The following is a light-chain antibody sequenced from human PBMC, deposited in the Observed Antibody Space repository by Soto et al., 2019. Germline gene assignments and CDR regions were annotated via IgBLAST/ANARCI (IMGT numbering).Light chain of an antibody. V-gene: IGLV1-47*01. J-gene: IGLJ2*01. CDR3: AAWDDSLSGHVV. CDR2: RNN. CDR1: SSNSGSNF. Sequence: QSVLTQPPSASGTPGQRVTISCSGSSSNSGSNFVYWYQQVPGTAPKLLIYRNNQRPSGVPDRFSGSKSGTSASLAISGLRSEDEADYYCAAWDDSLSGHVVFGGGTKLTVL.